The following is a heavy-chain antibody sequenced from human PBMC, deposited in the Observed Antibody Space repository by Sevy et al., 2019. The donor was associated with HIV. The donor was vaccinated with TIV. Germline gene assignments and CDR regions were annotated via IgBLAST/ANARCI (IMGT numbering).Heavy chain of an antibody. V-gene: IGHV1-24*01. D-gene: IGHD3-22*01. CDR1: GYTLTEFS. Sequence: ASVKVSCKVSGYTLTEFSMHWVRQAPGKGLEWMGSFDPEDGETIYAQKFQGRVTMTEDTSTDTAYMELSSLRSDDTAVYYCATTKDYYDSRGSPFDYWGQGILVTVSS. CDR3: ATTKDYYDSRGSPFDY. J-gene: IGHJ4*02. CDR2: FDPEDGET.